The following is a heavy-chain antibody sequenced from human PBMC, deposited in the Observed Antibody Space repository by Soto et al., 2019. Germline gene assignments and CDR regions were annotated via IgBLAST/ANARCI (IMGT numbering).Heavy chain of an antibody. J-gene: IGHJ4*02. CDR3: ARDNNANNFPFSFDS. Sequence: QVHLVQSGAEVKKPGSSVKVSCKASGGSFSTYAIDWVRQAPGQGLEWMGGIIPVFGTTTYAQEFQGSITITADESTSTAYLQLSSLRSEDTAVYYCARDNNANNFPFSFDSWGQGTLVTVSS. D-gene: IGHD1-20*01. CDR1: GGSFSTYA. CDR2: IIPVFGTT. V-gene: IGHV1-69*01.